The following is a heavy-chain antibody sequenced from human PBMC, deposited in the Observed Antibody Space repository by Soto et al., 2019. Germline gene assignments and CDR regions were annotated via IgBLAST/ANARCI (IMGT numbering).Heavy chain of an antibody. V-gene: IGHV1-69*02. D-gene: IGHD5-18*01. CDR3: RIQLCLLGYVDL. Sequence: QVQLVQSGAEVKKPGSSVKVSCKASGGTFSSYTIRWVRQAPGQGLSWMGRIIPILGIAYYAQKFQGRVTITADKSTSTAYREMSSLRSEDAAVYYCRIQLCLLGYVDLWGRGTLVTVSS. J-gene: IGHJ2*01. CDR2: IIPILGIA. CDR1: GGTFSSYT.